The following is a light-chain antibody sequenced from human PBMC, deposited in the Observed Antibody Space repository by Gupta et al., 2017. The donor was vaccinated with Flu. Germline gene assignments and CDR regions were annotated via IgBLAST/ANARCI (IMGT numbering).Light chain of an antibody. J-gene: IGKJ4*01. CDR2: GAS. CDR1: QSVSNN. CDR3: QQDKNWPPPT. V-gene: IGKV3-15*01. Sequence: EIVMTQSPATLSVSPGERATLSCRASQSVSNNLAWYQQRPGQAPRLLIYGASTRATGIPARFSGSGYGTELTLTISSRQSEDFAVYYCQQDKNWPPPTFGGGTKVEIK.